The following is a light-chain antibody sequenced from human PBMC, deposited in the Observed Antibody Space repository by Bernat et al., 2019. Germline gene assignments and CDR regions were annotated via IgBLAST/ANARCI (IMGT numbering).Light chain of an antibody. CDR2: SNN. Sequence: QFVLTQPPSVSATPGQRVIISCSGSSSNIGSDTVNWYQQVPGTAPKLLVYSNNRRPSGVPDRFSGSKSGTSASLAIGGLQSEDEADYYCESWDSRLKGYVFGTGTKVTVL. CDR3: ESWDSRLKGYV. J-gene: IGLJ1*01. V-gene: IGLV1-44*01. CDR1: SSNIGSDT.